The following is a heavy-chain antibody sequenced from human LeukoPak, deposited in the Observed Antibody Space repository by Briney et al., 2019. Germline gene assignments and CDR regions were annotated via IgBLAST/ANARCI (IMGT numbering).Heavy chain of an antibody. CDR2: ISGSSYTI. J-gene: IGHJ4*02. Sequence: PGGSLRLSCEAYGFTFSNYNMNWVRQDPGKGLEWISYISGSSYTIYYADSVKGRFTISRDNSKNTLYLQMNSLRGDDTAVYYCAKPHFDYWGQGTLVTVSS. V-gene: IGHV3-48*01. CDR3: AKPHFDY. CDR1: GFTFSNYN.